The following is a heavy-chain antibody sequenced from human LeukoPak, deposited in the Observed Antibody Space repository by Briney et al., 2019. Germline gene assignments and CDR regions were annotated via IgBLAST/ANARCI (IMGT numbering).Heavy chain of an antibody. D-gene: IGHD3-10*01. V-gene: IGHV4-59*01. CDR1: GGSISSYY. J-gene: IGHJ4*02. Sequence: SETLSLTCTVSGGSISSYYWSWIRQPPGKGLEWIGYIYYSGSTNYNPSLKSRVTISVDTSKNQFSLKLSSVTAADTAVYYCAKVNYGSGELDYWGQGTLVTVSS. CDR2: IYYSGST. CDR3: AKVNYGSGELDY.